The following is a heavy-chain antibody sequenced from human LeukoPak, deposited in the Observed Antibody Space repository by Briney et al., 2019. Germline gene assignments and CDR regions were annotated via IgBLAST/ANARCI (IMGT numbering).Heavy chain of an antibody. Sequence: KPSETLSLTCTVSGGSVSAVSHYWVWIRQSPGKGPEWIGNIYYTGSTHYNPSLKSRVFMSVDTSKSQFSLEVTSVTAADTALYFCARLVCDACYPAGNWFDPWGQGTLVTVSS. V-gene: IGHV4-39*01. D-gene: IGHD2-21*02. CDR2: IYYTGST. CDR1: GGSVSAVSHY. J-gene: IGHJ5*02. CDR3: ARLVCDACYPAGNWFDP.